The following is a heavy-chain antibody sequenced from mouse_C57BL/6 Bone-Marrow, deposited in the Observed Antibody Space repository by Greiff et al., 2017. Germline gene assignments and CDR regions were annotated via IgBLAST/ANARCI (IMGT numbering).Heavy chain of an antibody. V-gene: IGHV1-82*01. D-gene: IGHD2-5*01. CDR2: IYPGDGDT. J-gene: IGHJ2*01. CDR3: ATYYSNNVFYFYY. Sequence: QVHVKQSGPELVKPGASVKISCKASGYAFSSSWMNWVKQRPGKGLEWIGRIYPGDGDTNYNGKFKGKATLTADKSSSTAYMQLSSLTSKDSAVYFCATYYSNNVFYFYYWGQGTTLTVSS. CDR1: GYAFSSSW.